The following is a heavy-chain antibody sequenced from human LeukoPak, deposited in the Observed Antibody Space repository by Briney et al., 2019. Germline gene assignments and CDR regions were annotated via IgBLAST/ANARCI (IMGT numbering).Heavy chain of an antibody. CDR2: INHSGST. V-gene: IGHV4-34*01. D-gene: IGHD6-6*01. J-gene: IGHJ4*02. CDR3: AGTRLSSSSPLDY. CDR1: GGSFSGYY. Sequence: PSETLSLTCAVYGGSFSGYYWSWIRQPPGKGLEWIGEINHSGSTNYNPSLKSRITISVDTSKNQFSLKLSSVTAADTAVYYCAGTRLSSSSPLDYWGQGTLVTVSS.